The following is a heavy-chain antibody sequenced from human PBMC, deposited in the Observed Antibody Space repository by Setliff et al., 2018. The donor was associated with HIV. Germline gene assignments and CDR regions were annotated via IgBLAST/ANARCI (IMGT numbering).Heavy chain of an antibody. V-gene: IGHV3-7*03. J-gene: IGHJ4*02. CDR2: IKEDGSEK. CDR1: GFIFSRYW. D-gene: IGHD3-16*01. CDR3: TRDGGEY. Sequence: LRLSCEASGFIFSRYWMSWVRQAPGKGLEWVANIKEDGSEKYYVDSVKGRFTVSSDNAENSVYLQMNGLRVDDTALYYCTRDGGEYWGEGTLVTVSS.